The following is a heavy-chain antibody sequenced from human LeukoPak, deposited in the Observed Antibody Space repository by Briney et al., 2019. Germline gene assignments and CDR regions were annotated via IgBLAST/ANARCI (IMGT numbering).Heavy chain of an antibody. D-gene: IGHD1-26*01. CDR1: GYSISSGYY. CDR2: IYHSGNT. Sequence: SETLSLTCTVSGYSISSGYYWGWIRQPPGKGLEWIGSIYHSGNTYYNPSLKSRVTISVDTSKNQFSLKLSSVTAADTAVYYCARDGGALRIWGQGTLVTVSS. J-gene: IGHJ4*02. CDR3: ARDGGALRI. V-gene: IGHV4-38-2*02.